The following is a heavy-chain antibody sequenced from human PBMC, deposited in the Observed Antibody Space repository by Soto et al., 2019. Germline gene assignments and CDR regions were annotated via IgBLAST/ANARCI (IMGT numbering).Heavy chain of an antibody. CDR3: ASHAYDFWCGHPNPRYYYGMDV. Sequence: EVPLVQSGAEVKKPGESLKISCKGSGYSFTSYWIGWVRQMPGKGLEWMGIIYPGDSNTRYSPSLQGQVTISVDKSISTAYLEWSSLKATDTAMHYCASHAYDFWCGHPNPRYYYGMDVWGQGTTVTVSS. D-gene: IGHD3-3*01. J-gene: IGHJ6*02. CDR1: GYSFTSYW. CDR2: IYPGDSNT. V-gene: IGHV5-51*01.